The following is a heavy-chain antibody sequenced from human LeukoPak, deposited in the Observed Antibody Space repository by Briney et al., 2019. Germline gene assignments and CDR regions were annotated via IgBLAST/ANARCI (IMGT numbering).Heavy chain of an antibody. Sequence: GGTLRLSCAASGFSFRTYGMSWVRQAPGKRLEWVSGISGSGDNTHNADFVKGRFTISRDNSKNTLYLQMNSLKSEDTGVYFCTTDGLYSIDSWGQGTLVTVSS. CDR1: GFSFRTYG. CDR2: ISGSGDNT. J-gene: IGHJ5*01. V-gene: IGHV3-23*01. D-gene: IGHD6-13*01. CDR3: TTDGLYSIDS.